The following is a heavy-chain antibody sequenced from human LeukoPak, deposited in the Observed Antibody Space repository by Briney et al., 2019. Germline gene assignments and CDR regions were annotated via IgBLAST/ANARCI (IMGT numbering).Heavy chain of an antibody. CDR2: ISAYNGNT. J-gene: IGHJ4*02. CDR1: GYTFTGYG. Sequence: ASVKVSCKASGYTFTGYGISWVRQAPGQGLEWMGWISAYNGNTNYAQKLQGRVTMTTDTSISTAYMELSRLRSDDTAVYYCARSALWFGELLLPFDYWGQGTLVTVSS. V-gene: IGHV1-18*01. CDR3: ARSALWFGELLLPFDY. D-gene: IGHD3-10*01.